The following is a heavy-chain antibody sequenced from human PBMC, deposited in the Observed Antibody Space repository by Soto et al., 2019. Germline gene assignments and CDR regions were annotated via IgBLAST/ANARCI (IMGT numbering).Heavy chain of an antibody. J-gene: IGHJ4*02. CDR1: GFTFNSYA. Sequence: QVQLVESGGGVVQPGRSLRLSCAVSGFTFNSYAMHWVRQAPGKGLEWVAVVSYDGYNKYYADSVKGRFTISRDNSKNTLYLQVYSLRAEDTAVYYCTRDFSRFTDFDFWGQGTLVTVSS. CDR3: TRDFSRFTDFDF. D-gene: IGHD4-4*01. V-gene: IGHV3-30-3*01. CDR2: VSYDGYNK.